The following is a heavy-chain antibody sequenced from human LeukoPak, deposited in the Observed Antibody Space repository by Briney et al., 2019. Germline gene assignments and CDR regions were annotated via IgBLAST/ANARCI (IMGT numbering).Heavy chain of an antibody. CDR1: GYTFTRYY. CDR3: ARDFGSGYYLTWFDP. CDR2: INLSGGST. D-gene: IGHD3-22*01. V-gene: IGHV1-46*01. J-gene: IGHJ5*02. Sequence: ASVPVSCKASGYTFTRYYMHWVRQAPGQGLEWMGIINLSGGSTSYAQKFKGRVTMTRDTSTSTVYMELSSLRSEDTAVYYCARDFGSGYYLTWFDPWGQGTLFT.